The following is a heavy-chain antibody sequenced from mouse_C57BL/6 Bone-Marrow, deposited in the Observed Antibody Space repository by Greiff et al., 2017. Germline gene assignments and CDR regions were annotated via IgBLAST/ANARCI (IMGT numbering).Heavy chain of an antibody. V-gene: IGHV1-64*01. Sequence: QVQLQQSGAELVKPGASVKLSCKASGYTFTSYWMNWVKQRPGQGLEWIGMIHPNSGSTNYNEKFKSKATLTVDKSSSTAYMQLSSLTSEDSAVYYCARPLKAWVAYWGQGTLVTVSA. J-gene: IGHJ3*01. CDR2: IHPNSGST. D-gene: IGHD1-3*01. CDR1: GYTFTSYW. CDR3: ARPLKAWVAY.